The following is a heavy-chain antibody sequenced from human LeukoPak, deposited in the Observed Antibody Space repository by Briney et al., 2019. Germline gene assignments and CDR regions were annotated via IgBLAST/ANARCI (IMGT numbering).Heavy chain of an antibody. CDR2: INPNSGGT. Sequence: ASVKVSCKAAGYTFTGYYMFWVRQAPGQGLEWMGRINPNSGGTNYAQKFQGRVTMTRDTSISTAYMELSRLRSDDTAVYYCARGYCSGGSCYSVENWFDPWGQGTLVAVSS. CDR1: GYTFTGYY. D-gene: IGHD2-15*01. V-gene: IGHV1-2*06. J-gene: IGHJ5*02. CDR3: ARGYCSGGSCYSVENWFDP.